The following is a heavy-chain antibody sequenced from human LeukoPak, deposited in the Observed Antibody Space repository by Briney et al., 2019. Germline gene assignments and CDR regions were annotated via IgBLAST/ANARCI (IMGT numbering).Heavy chain of an antibody. D-gene: IGHD3-22*01. CDR3: ARGAITYYYDSSGYYIWYFDL. CDR1: GYTFNGYY. V-gene: IGHV1-2*02. J-gene: IGHJ2*01. CDR2: INPNNGGT. Sequence: GASVKVSCKSSGYTFNGYYMHWVRQAPGQGLEWMGWINPNNGGTKYAQNFQGRVTMTRDTSISTAYMELSRLRSDDTAVYYCARGAITYYYDSSGYYIWYFDLWGRGTLVTVSS.